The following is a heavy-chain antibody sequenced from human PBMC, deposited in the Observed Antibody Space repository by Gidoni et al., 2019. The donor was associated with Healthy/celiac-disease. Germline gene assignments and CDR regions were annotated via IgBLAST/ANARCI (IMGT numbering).Heavy chain of an antibody. CDR3: ARDVGDSSGYLFY. Sequence: QVQLVQSGAEVKKPGSSVKVSCKASGGTFSRYAISWVRQAPGQGLEWRGGIIPIFGTANYAKKFQGRVTITADESTSTAYMELSSLRSEDTAVYYCARDVGDSSGYLFYWGQGTLVTVSS. CDR2: IIPIFGTA. D-gene: IGHD3-22*01. CDR1: GGTFSRYA. J-gene: IGHJ4*02. V-gene: IGHV1-69*01.